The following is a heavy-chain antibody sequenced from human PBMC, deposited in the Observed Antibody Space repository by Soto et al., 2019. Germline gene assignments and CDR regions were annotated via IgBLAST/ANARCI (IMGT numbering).Heavy chain of an antibody. J-gene: IGHJ6*02. CDR3: ARDGINVIGVVPGDDGMDV. CDR1: GFTFSTYG. CDR2: IWHDGNNK. D-gene: IGHD3-22*01. Sequence: QVQLVESGGGVVQPGRSVRLSCVVSGFTFSTYGMHWVRQAPGKGLEWVAVIWHDGNNKYYADSVKGRFTISRDNSKNTLYLQMNSLRGEDTAVYYCARDGINVIGVVPGDDGMDVWGQGTTVTVSS. V-gene: IGHV3-33*01.